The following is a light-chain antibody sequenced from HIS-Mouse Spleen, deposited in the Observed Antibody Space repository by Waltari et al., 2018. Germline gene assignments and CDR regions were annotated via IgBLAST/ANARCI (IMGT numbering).Light chain of an antibody. CDR3: QVWDSSSDHVV. CDR2: DDS. J-gene: IGLJ2*01. CDR1: NIGSKS. Sequence: SYVLTQPPSVSVAPGQTARITCGGNNIGSKSVHWYQHKPGQAPVLVVYDDSDRPSGIPGRFSGSNSGNTATLTISRVEAGDEADYYCQVWDSSSDHVVFGGGTKLTVL. V-gene: IGLV3-21*02.